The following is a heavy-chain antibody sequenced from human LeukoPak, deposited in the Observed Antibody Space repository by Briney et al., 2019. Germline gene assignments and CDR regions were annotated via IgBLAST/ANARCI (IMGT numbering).Heavy chain of an antibody. D-gene: IGHD3-22*01. CDR2: IYTSGST. J-gene: IGHJ4*02. Sequence: SETLSLICTVSGDPISSYYWSWIRQPAGKGLEWIGRIYTSGSTNYNPSLKNRVTMSVDTSKNQFSLKLSSVTAADTAVYYCASTTYYYDSSGYYFLDYWGQGTLVTVSS. V-gene: IGHV4-4*07. CDR1: GDPISSYY. CDR3: ASTTYYYDSSGYYFLDY.